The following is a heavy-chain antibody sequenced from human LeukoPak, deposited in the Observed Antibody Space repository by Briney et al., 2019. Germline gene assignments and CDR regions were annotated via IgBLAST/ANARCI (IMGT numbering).Heavy chain of an antibody. CDR1: GPTFSSYA. J-gene: IGHJ4*02. Sequence: GGSLRLSCAASGPTFSSYAMSWVRQAPGKGLEWVSAISGSGGSTYYADSVKGRFTISRDNSKNTLYLQMNSLRAEDTAVYYCANDKQWLVTYYFDYWGQGTLVTVSS. D-gene: IGHD6-19*01. V-gene: IGHV3-23*01. CDR3: ANDKQWLVTYYFDY. CDR2: ISGSGGST.